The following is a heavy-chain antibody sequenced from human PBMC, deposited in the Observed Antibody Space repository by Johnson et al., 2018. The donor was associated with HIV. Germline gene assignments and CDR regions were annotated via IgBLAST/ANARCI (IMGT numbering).Heavy chain of an antibody. J-gene: IGHJ3*02. D-gene: IGHD1-26*01. V-gene: IGHV3-30-3*01. CDR2: ISYDGSNK. Sequence: QVQLVESGGGVVQPVTSLRLSCAASGFTFSSFAMHWVRQAPGKGLEWMAFISYDGSNKYFTDSVKGRFTISRDNAKNSLYLQMNSLRAEDTAVYYCARDRGLWERNGAGAFDIWGQGTMVTVSS. CDR3: ARDRGLWERNGAGAFDI. CDR1: GFTFSSFA.